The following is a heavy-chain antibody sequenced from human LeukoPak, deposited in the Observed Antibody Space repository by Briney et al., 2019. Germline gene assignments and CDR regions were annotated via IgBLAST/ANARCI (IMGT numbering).Heavy chain of an antibody. CDR2: INGSGGST. D-gene: IGHD2-2*01. V-gene: IGHV3-23*01. J-gene: IGHJ4*02. Sequence: GGSLRLSCAASGFTFSSYAMSWVRQAPGKGLEWVSAINGSGGSTYYADSVKGRFTISRDNSKNTLYLQMNSLRAEDTAVYYCAKDPTIVVVPAATGYNYWGQGTLVTVSS. CDR3: AKDPTIVVVPAATGYNY. CDR1: GFTFSSYA.